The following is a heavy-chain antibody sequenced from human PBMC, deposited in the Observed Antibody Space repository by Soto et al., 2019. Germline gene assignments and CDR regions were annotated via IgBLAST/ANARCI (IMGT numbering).Heavy chain of an antibody. CDR3: ARAPSGYYFDK. CDR1: GYTYTSYA. J-gene: IGHJ4*02. V-gene: IGHV1-3*04. CDR2: INTDNGNT. D-gene: IGHD3-10*01. Sequence: ASVRVSRRASGYTYTSYAIHLVRQAPGQSLECMGWINTDNGNTKYSQKFQDRVTITRDTSASTAYMELSSLRSEDTAVYFCARAPSGYYFDKWGQGTLVTVS.